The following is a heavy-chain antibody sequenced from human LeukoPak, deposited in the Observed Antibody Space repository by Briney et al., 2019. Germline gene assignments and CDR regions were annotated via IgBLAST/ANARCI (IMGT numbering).Heavy chain of an antibody. J-gene: IGHJ4*02. V-gene: IGHV4-4*07. CDR3: ARDPAPYDIVVVPAAISDY. CDR2: IYTSGST. D-gene: IGHD2-2*01. CDR1: GGSISSYH. Sequence: PSETLSLTCTVSGGSISSYHWSWIRQPAGKGLEWIGRIYTSGSTNYNPSLKSRVTMSVDTSKNQFSLKLSSVTAADTAVYYCARDPAPYDIVVVPAAISDYWGQGTLVTVSS.